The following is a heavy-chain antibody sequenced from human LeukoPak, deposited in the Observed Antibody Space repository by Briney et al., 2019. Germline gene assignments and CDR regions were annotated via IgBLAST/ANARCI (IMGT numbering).Heavy chain of an antibody. CDR2: MNPNSGNT. J-gene: IGHJ5*02. V-gene: IGHV1-8*01. CDR3: ARVTGAGGFDP. D-gene: IGHD2-8*02. CDR1: GYTFTSYD. Sequence: ASVKVSCKASGYTFTSYDINWVRQATGQGLEWMGWMNPNSGNTGYAQKFQGRVTMTRDMSTSTVYMELSSLRSEDTAVYYCARVTGAGGFDPWGQGTLVTVSS.